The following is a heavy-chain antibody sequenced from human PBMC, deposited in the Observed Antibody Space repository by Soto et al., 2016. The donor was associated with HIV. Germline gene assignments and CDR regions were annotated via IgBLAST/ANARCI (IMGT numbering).Heavy chain of an antibody. V-gene: IGHV3-48*04. D-gene: IGHD4-17*01. Sequence: EVQLVESGGGLVQPGGSLRLSCAASGFTFNTYSMNWVRQAPGKGLEWVSYISTSSSTKYYADSVKGRFTISRDNAKNSLYLQMNSLRAEDTAVYYCASRLRRPSGLRGAQGTPGSPSPQ. J-gene: IGHJ4*02. CDR3: ASRLRRPSGLR. CDR2: ISTSSSTK. CDR1: GFTFNTYS.